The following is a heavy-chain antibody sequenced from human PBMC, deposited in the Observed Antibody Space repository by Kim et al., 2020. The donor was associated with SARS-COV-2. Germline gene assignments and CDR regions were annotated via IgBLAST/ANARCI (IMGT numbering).Heavy chain of an antibody. CDR2: IYYSGST. Sequence: SETLSLTCTVSGGSISSSSYYWGWIRQPPGKGLEWIGSIYYSGSTYYNPSLKSRVTISVDTSKNQFSLKLSSVTAADTAVYYCARDHPDGRYFDRWGQGTLVTVSS. V-gene: IGHV4-39*07. J-gene: IGHJ4*02. CDR3: ARDHPDGRYFDR. CDR1: GGSISSSSYY. D-gene: IGHD3-9*01.